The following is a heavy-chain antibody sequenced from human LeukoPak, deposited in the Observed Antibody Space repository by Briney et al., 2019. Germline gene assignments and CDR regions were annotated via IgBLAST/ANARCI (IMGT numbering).Heavy chain of an antibody. Sequence: QPGGSLRLSCAASGFTFSDSAMHWVRQASGRGLEWVGRIRSKRDNYATAYAASMKGRFTVSRDDSRNTAYPQMNSLKTEDTAVYFCSRHQNGRPYWYFDLWGRGTLVTVSS. J-gene: IGHJ2*01. CDR3: SRHQNGRPYWYFDL. CDR2: IRSKRDNYAT. CDR1: GFTFSDSA. V-gene: IGHV3-73*01. D-gene: IGHD2-8*01.